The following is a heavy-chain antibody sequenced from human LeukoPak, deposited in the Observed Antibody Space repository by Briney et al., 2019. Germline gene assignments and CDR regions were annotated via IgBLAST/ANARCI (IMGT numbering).Heavy chain of an antibody. D-gene: IGHD3-3*01. V-gene: IGHV1-69*13. CDR3: ARGRDPSGELRFLEWLLDDAFDI. CDR2: IIPIFGTA. Sequence: GASVKVSCKASGGTFSSYAISWVRQAPGQGLEWMGGIIPIFGTANYAQKFQGRVTITADESTSTAYMELSSLRSEATAVYYCARGRDPSGELRFLEWLLDDAFDIWGQGTTVTVSS. J-gene: IGHJ3*02. CDR1: GGTFSSYA.